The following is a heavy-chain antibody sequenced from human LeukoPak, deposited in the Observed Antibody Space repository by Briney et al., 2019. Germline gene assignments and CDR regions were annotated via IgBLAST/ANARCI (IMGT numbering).Heavy chain of an antibody. CDR2: IYHSGST. D-gene: IGHD3-22*01. J-gene: IGHJ4*02. Sequence: PSETLSLTCAVSGGSISSGGYSWSWIRQPPGKGLEWIGYIYHSGSTYYNPSLKSRVTISVDRSKNQFSLKLSSVTAADTAVYYCARGHSSGYYSYWGQGTLVTVSS. V-gene: IGHV4-30-2*01. CDR1: GGSISSGGYS. CDR3: ARGHSSGYYSY.